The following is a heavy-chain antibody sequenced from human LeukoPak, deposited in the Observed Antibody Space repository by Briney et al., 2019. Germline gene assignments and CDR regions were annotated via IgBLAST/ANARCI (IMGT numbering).Heavy chain of an antibody. V-gene: IGHV3-30-3*01. Sequence: PGGSLRLSCAASGFTFSSYAMHWVRQAPGKGLEWVAVISYDGSNKYYADSVKGRFTISRDNSKNTLYLQMNSLRAEDTAVYYCARSHSSGYYLRVFDAFDIWGQGTMVTVSS. CDR3: ARSHSSGYYLRVFDAFDI. D-gene: IGHD3-22*01. CDR2: ISYDGSNK. CDR1: GFTFSSYA. J-gene: IGHJ3*02.